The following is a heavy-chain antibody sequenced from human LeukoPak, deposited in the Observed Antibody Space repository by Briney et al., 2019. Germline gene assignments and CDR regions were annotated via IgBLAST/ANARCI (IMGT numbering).Heavy chain of an antibody. CDR1: GFTLSTYA. Sequence: GGSLRLSCAASGFTLSTYAMNWVRQAPGKGLEWVSTVSDNGRSTYYADSVKGRFTISRDNSKNTLYLQMNSLRAEDTAVYYCASKIGGYCSSTSCPAPFDYWGQGTLVTVSS. V-gene: IGHV3-23*01. D-gene: IGHD2-2*01. CDR3: ASKIGGYCSSTSCPAPFDY. J-gene: IGHJ4*02. CDR2: VSDNGRST.